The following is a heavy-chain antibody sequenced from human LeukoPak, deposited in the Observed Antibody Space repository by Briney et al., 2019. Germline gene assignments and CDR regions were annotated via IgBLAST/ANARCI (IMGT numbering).Heavy chain of an antibody. J-gene: IGHJ4*02. CDR2: IWYDGSNK. V-gene: IGHV3-33*01. CDR3: ARGAIVVVPASVVVVATVDFDY. Sequence: TGRSLRLSCAASGFTFSSYGMHWVRQAPGKGLEWVAVIWYDGSNKYYADSVKGRFTISRDNSKNTLYLQMNSLRAEDTAVYYCARGAIVVVPASVVVVATVDFDYWGQGTLVTVSS. D-gene: IGHD2-2*01. CDR1: GFTFSSYG.